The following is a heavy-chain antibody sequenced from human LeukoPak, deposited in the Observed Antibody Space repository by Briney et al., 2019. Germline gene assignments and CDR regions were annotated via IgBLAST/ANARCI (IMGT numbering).Heavy chain of an antibody. CDR2: ISAYNGNT. V-gene: IGHV1-18*01. CDR1: GYTFTSYG. D-gene: IGHD3-10*01. CDR3: ARDGLWFGELFRPNWFDP. Sequence: ASVKVSCKASGYTFTSYGISWVRQAPGQGLEWMGWISAYNGNTNYAQKLQGRVTMTTDTSTSTAYMELRSLRSDDTAVYYRARDGLWFGELFRPNWFDPWGQGTLVTVSS. J-gene: IGHJ5*02.